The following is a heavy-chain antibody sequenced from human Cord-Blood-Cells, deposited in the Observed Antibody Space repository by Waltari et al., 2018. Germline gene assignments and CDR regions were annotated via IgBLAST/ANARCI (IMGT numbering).Heavy chain of an antibody. D-gene: IGHD3-10*01. CDR3: ARDRTGRQLLWFGESPYYFDY. J-gene: IGHJ4*02. Sequence: QVQLQQWGAGLLKPSETLSLTCAVYGGSFSGYYWSWIRQPPRKGLEWIGEINHSGSTNYNPSLKSRVTISVDTSKNQFSLKLSSVTAADTAVYYCARDRTGRQLLWFGESPYYFDYWGQGTLVTVSS. CDR2: INHSGST. V-gene: IGHV4-34*01. CDR1: GGSFSGYY.